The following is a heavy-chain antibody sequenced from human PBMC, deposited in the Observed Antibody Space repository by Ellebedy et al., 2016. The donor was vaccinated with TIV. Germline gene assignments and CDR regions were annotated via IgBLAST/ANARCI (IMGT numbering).Heavy chain of an antibody. CDR3: ARSRRYLNRRYLMTASDI. D-gene: IGHD3-9*01. CDR2: ISTFNGKT. Sequence: AASVKVSCKASGYRFSEYGVAWVRQLSGQGLEWMGWISTFNGKTDYAQKLQGRVTMTTDTSTTTAYMELRSLRSDDTAIYYCARSRRYLNRRYLMTASDIWGQGTMITVSS. V-gene: IGHV1-18*01. J-gene: IGHJ3*02. CDR1: GYRFSEYG.